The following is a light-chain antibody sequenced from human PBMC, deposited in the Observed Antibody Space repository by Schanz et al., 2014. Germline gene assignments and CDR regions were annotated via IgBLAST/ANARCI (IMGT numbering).Light chain of an antibody. J-gene: IGLJ2*01. CDR1: SSDVGSYNL. Sequence: QSALTQPASVSGSPGQSITISCTGTSSDVGSYNLVSWYQQHPGKAPKLMIYEGSKRPSGVSNRFSGSKSGNTASLAISGLQAEDEADYYCSSYKRGNTLLFGGGTKLTVL. CDR3: SSYKRGNTLL. V-gene: IGLV2-14*02. CDR2: EGS.